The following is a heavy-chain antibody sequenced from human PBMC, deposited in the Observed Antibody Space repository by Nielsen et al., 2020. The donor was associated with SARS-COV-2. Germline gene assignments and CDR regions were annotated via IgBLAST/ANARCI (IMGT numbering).Heavy chain of an antibody. D-gene: IGHD4-23*01. V-gene: IGHV3-21*01. CDR3: ARGGGVTHYFDF. J-gene: IGHJ4*02. CDR2: VSDSSYFT. Sequence: GGSLRLSCEASGFTFSSYSLNWVRQAPGKGLEWVSFVSDSSYFTHYADSVRGRFTVSRDNARNTLYLQMHSLKPEDTAVYFCARGGGVTHYFDFWGQGALVTVSS. CDR1: GFTFSSYS.